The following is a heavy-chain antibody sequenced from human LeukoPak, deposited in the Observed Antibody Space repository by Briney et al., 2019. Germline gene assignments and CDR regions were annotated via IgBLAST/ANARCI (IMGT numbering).Heavy chain of an antibody. V-gene: IGHV4-31*03. CDR2: IYYSGST. CDR1: GGSISSGGYY. D-gene: IGHD3-10*01. J-gene: IGHJ4*02. Sequence: SETLSLTCTVSGGSISSGGYYWSWIRQHPGKGLEWIGYIYYSGSTYYNPSLKSRVTISIDTSKNQFSLKLSSVTAADTAVYYCAGTYGPGSFDYWGQGTLVTVSS. CDR3: AGTYGPGSFDY.